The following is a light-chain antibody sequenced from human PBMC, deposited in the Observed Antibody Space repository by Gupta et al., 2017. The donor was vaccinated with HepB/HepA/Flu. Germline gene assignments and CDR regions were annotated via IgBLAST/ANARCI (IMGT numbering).Light chain of an antibody. CDR1: SLRSYY. Sequence: SSELTQDPAVSVALGQTVRITCQGDSLRSYYASWYQQKPGQAPVLVIYGKNNRPSGIPVRFSGSSSGNTASLTITGAQAEDEADYYCNSRDSSGNHPFGGGTKLTVL. CDR2: GKN. J-gene: IGLJ2*01. V-gene: IGLV3-19*01. CDR3: NSRDSSGNHP.